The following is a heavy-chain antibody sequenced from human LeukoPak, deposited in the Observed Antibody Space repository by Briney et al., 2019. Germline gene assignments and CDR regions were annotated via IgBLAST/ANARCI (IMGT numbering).Heavy chain of an antibody. CDR1: GGTFSSYA. Sequence: SCKASGGTFSSYAMSWVRQAPGKGLEWVSAISGSGGSTYYADSVKGRFTISRDNSKNTLYLQMNSLRAEDTAVYYCAKVGAYDYVWGSYRYTPYYFDYWGQGTLVTVSS. CDR3: AKVGAYDYVWGSYRYTPYYFDY. D-gene: IGHD3-16*02. V-gene: IGHV3-23*01. J-gene: IGHJ4*02. CDR2: ISGSGGST.